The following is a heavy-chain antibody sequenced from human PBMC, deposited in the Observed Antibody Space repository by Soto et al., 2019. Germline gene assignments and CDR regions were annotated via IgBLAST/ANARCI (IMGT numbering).Heavy chain of an antibody. CDR3: AKDTLDL. CDR1: GFTFDDYA. J-gene: IGHJ2*01. Sequence: EVQLVESGGGLVQPGRSLRLSCAASGFTFDDYAMHWVWQAPGKGLEWVSGISWNSGSIGYADSVKGRFTISRDNAKNSLYLQMNSLRAEDTALYYCAKDTLDLWGRGTLVTVSS. V-gene: IGHV3-9*01. CDR2: ISWNSGSI.